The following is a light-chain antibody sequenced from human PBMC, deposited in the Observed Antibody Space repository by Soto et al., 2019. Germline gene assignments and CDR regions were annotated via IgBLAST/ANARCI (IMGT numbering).Light chain of an antibody. CDR1: NIGRKT. Sequence: SYELTQPPSVSVAPGKTATITCGGDNIGRKTVHWYQQKPGQAPVVVIYYDSDRPSGIPERFSASNSGNTATLTVSRVEAGDEGEYFCQVWDVSSDHVVFGGGTQLTVL. V-gene: IGLV3-21*04. CDR2: YDS. J-gene: IGLJ2*01. CDR3: QVWDVSSDHVV.